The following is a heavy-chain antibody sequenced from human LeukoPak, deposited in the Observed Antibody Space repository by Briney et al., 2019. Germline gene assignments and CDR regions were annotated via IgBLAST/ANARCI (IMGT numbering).Heavy chain of an antibody. CDR3: ARNSLPAARLKGNWFDP. CDR2: ISYDGSNK. D-gene: IGHD2-2*01. V-gene: IGHV3-30*01. Sequence: GSLRLSCAASGFTFSSYAMHWVRQAPGKGLEWVAVISYDGSNKYYADSVKGRLTISRDNSKNTLYLQMNSLRAEDTAVYYCARNSLPAARLKGNWFDPWGQGTLVTVSS. CDR1: GFTFSSYA. J-gene: IGHJ5*02.